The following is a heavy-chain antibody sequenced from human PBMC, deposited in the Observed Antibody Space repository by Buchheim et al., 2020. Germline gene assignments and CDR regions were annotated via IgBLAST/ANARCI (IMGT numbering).Heavy chain of an antibody. Sequence: QVQLQESGPGLEKPSQTLSLTCPVSGGSISSGGYYWSWIRQHPGKGLEWIGYIYYSGSTYYNPSLKSRVTISVDTSKNQFSLKLSSVSAADTAVYYCARDQLGLARYYYYGMDVWGQGTT. CDR2: IYYSGST. CDR1: GGSISSGGYY. J-gene: IGHJ6*02. D-gene: IGHD3-16*01. V-gene: IGHV4-31*03. CDR3: ARDQLGLARYYYYGMDV.